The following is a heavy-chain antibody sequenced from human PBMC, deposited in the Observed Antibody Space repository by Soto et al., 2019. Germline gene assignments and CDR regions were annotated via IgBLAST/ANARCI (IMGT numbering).Heavy chain of an antibody. CDR2: IYSSENT. CDR3: ARLNGYCISTNCHGYYGMDV. Sequence: QLQVQESGPGLVKPSETLSLTCSVSGGFVSSSSYSWGWIRQSPGKGLEWIGTIYSSENTYYNPSLLSRFTISVDTSKNEFSLRLSSVTAADTAVYYCARLNGYCISTNCHGYYGMDVWGQGTTVTVSS. V-gene: IGHV4-39*01. J-gene: IGHJ6*02. D-gene: IGHD2-2*03. CDR1: GGFVSSSSYS.